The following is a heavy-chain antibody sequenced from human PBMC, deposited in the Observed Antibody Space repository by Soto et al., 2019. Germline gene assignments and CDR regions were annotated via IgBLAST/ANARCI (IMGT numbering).Heavy chain of an antibody. D-gene: IGHD3-10*01. CDR2: IIPLFGTT. CDR3: AAELGFGKLSVV. J-gene: IGHJ6*02. CDR1: GDTFKNCV. V-gene: IGHV1-69*01. Sequence: QVQVVQSGVEVRRPGSSVKVSCKASGDTFKNCVISWVRQAPGPGLEWMGGIIPLFGTTHFAQRFQGRLTITTDESTTTAYMELSRLRSEDPATYYCAAELGFGKLSVVWGQGTTVIVSS.